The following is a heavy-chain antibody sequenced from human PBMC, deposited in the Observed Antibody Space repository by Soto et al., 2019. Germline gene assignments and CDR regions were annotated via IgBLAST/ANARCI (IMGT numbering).Heavy chain of an antibody. CDR2: ISYDSTKT. CDR3: ARTRSAWSDFHYYSLDV. V-gene: IGHV3-30*03. Sequence: GWSLRLSCAASGFTFNSYGMHWVRQGPGNGLEWVAFISYDSTKTYYADSVKGRFTISRDNSNSALYVQMNSLTGEDTAVYYCARTRSAWSDFHYYSLDVWGQGTTVTGSS. D-gene: IGHD3-10*01. CDR1: GFTFNSYG. J-gene: IGHJ6*02.